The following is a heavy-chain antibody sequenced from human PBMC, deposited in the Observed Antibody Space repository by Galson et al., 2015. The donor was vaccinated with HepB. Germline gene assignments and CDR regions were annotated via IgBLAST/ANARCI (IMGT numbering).Heavy chain of an antibody. Sequence: SVKVSCKASGFTSTRSAVQWVRQARGQRLEWMGWIVVNSGGTNYAQKFQERVTITRDMSRSTAYMELSSLRSDDTAVYYCAADPYYDDRSGYSNLFDPWGQGTLVTVSS. J-gene: IGHJ5*02. V-gene: IGHV1-58*01. CDR3: AADPYYDDRSGYSNLFDP. D-gene: IGHD3-22*01. CDR2: IVVNSGGT. CDR1: GFTSTRSA.